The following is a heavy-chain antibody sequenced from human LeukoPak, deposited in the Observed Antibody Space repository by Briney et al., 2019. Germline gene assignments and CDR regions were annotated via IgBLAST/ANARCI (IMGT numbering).Heavy chain of an antibody. J-gene: IGHJ4*02. CDR2: ITASGTAM. V-gene: IGHV3-48*02. Sequence: GRSLRLSCAASGFTFSSYAMNWVRQAPGKGLEWVSHITASGTAMFYADSVKGRFTISRDNAKNSLYLQMNSLRDEDTAVYYCASSGSYRFDYWGQGTLVTVSS. CDR3: ASSGSYRFDY. D-gene: IGHD1-26*01. CDR1: GFTFSSYA.